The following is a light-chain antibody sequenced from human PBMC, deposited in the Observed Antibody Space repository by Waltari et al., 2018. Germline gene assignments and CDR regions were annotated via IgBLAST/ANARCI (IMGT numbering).Light chain of an antibody. V-gene: IGLV1-44*01. CDR2: SNN. CDR1: SSNIGSNT. Sequence: QSVLTQPPSASGTPGPRVTISCSGSSSNIGSNTVNWYQQLPGPAPKLLIYSNNPRPSGVPDRFSGSKSGTSASLAISGLQSEDEADYYCAAWDDSLNGPVFGGGTKLTVL. CDR3: AAWDDSLNGPV. J-gene: IGLJ3*02.